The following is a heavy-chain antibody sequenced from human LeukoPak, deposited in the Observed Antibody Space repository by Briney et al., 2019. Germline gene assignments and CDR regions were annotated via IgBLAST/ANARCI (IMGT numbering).Heavy chain of an antibody. CDR3: AKRSAGYYDSSAYYTDY. J-gene: IGHJ4*02. CDR2: ISSSSSYT. CDR1: GFTFSSYS. D-gene: IGHD3-22*01. V-gene: IGHV3-21*04. Sequence: PGGSLRLSCVDSGFTFSSYSMNWVRQAPGKGLEWVSSISSSSSYTNYADSVRGRFTISRENAKNSLYLQMNSLRAEDTAVYYCAKRSAGYYDSSAYYTDYWGQGSLVTVSS.